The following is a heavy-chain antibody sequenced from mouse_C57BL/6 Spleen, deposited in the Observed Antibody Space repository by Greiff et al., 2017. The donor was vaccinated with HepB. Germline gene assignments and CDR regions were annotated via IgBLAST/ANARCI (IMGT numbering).Heavy chain of an antibody. CDR3: TRRGLLRYYWYFDV. CDR1: GYTFTDYE. V-gene: IGHV1-15*01. D-gene: IGHD1-1*01. Sequence: QVQLQQSGAELVRPGASVTLSCKASGYTFTDYEMHWVKQTPVHGLEWIGAIDPETGGTAYNQKFKGKAILTADKSSSTAYMELRSLTSEDSAVYYCTRRGLLRYYWYFDVWGTGTTVTVSS. J-gene: IGHJ1*03. CDR2: IDPETGGT.